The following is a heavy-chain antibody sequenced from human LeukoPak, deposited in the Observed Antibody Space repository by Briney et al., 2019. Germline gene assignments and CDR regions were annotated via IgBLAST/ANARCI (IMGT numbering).Heavy chain of an antibody. CDR3: ARVGSSRADYYYCMDV. D-gene: IGHD6-6*01. CDR2: IYYSGST. J-gene: IGHJ6*03. Sequence: SETLSLTCTVSGGSISSYYWSWIRQPPGKGLEWIGYIYYSGSTNYNPSLKSRVTISVDTSKNQFSLKLSSVTAADTAVYYCARVGSSRADYYYCMDVWGKGTTVTVSS. CDR1: GGSISSYY. V-gene: IGHV4-59*01.